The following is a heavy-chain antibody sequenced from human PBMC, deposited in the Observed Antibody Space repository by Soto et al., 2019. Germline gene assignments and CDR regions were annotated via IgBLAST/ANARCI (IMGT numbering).Heavy chain of an antibody. CDR2: MNPNSGKT. CDR3: ARGSRFGGMDV. V-gene: IGHV1-8*01. D-gene: IGHD3-10*01. CDR1: GYSFISSD. Sequence: QVQLVQSGAEVKKPGASVKVSCKASGYSFISSDINWVRQATGQGLEWMGWMNPNSGKTGYAQKFQGRVTMTRNTSISTVYMELSSLRSEDTAVYYCARGSRFGGMDVWGQGTTVNVSS. J-gene: IGHJ6*02.